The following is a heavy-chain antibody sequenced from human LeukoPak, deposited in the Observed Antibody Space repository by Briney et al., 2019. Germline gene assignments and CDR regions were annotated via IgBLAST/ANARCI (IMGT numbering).Heavy chain of an antibody. CDR3: ARDRYGSGTFDY. D-gene: IGHD3-10*01. CDR2: IYHSGST. Sequence: SETLSLTCAVSGYSISSGYYWGWIRQPPGKGLEWIGSIYHSGSTNYNPSLKSRVTMSVDTSKNQFSLKLSSVTAADTAVYYCARDRYGSGTFDYWGQGTLVTVSS. V-gene: IGHV4-38-2*02. CDR1: GYSISSGYY. J-gene: IGHJ4*02.